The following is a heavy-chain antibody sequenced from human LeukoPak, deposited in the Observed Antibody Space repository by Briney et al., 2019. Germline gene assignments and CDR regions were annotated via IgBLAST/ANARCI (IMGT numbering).Heavy chain of an antibody. CDR1: GGSLSSGSNC. Sequence: PSRTLCLSCAVSGGSLSSGSNCWGWIRQPAGKGLEWIMRIYVSGTTNYNPSHKSRVTISVDTSKNQFSLKLSSVTAADAAVYYCARCGFSDFKGYYYYGMDVWGQGNTVTVSS. D-gene: IGHD3-3*01. J-gene: IGHJ6*02. CDR3: ARCGFSDFKGYYYYGMDV. CDR2: IYVSGTT. V-gene: IGHV4-61*02.